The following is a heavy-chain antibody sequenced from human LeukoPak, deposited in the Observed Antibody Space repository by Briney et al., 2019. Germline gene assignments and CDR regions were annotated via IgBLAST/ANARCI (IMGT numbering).Heavy chain of an antibody. D-gene: IGHD1-26*01. J-gene: IGHJ4*02. CDR3: ARDMGELPYYFDY. Sequence: GGSLRLSCAASGFTFSTYNMNWVRQAPGKGLEWISFITRSSTTIYYADSVKGRFTVSRDNAKNSLYLQMNSLRDDDTAAYFCARDMGELPYYFDYWGQGTLVTVSS. CDR1: GFTFSTYN. CDR2: ITRSSTTI. V-gene: IGHV3-48*02.